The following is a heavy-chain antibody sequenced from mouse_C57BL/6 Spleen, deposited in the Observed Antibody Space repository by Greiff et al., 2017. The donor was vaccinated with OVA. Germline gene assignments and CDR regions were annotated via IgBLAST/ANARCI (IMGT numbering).Heavy chain of an antibody. CDR3: ARGGTMVTTEGNYAMDY. V-gene: IGHV1-50*01. CDR2: IDPSDSYT. J-gene: IGHJ4*01. Sequence: QVQLQQPGAELVKPGASVKLSCKASGYTFTSYWMQWVKQRPGQGLEWIGEIDPSDSYTNYNQKFKGKATLTVDTSSSTAYMQLSSLTSEDSAVSYCARGGTMVTTEGNYAMDYWGQGTSVTVSS. D-gene: IGHD2-2*01. CDR1: GYTFTSYW.